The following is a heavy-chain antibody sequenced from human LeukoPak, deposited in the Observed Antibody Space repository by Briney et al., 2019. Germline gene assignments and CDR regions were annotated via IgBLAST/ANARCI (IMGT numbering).Heavy chain of an antibody. Sequence: AGGSLRLSCAASGFTFSSYAMSWVRQAPGKGLEWVSAISGSGGSTYYADSVKGRFTISRDNSKNTLYLQMNSLRAEDTAVYYCAKDTGYCSGGSCYFENYDYWGQGTLVTVSS. J-gene: IGHJ4*02. CDR3: AKDTGYCSGGSCYFENYDY. CDR1: GFTFSSYA. D-gene: IGHD2-15*01. V-gene: IGHV3-23*01. CDR2: ISGSGGST.